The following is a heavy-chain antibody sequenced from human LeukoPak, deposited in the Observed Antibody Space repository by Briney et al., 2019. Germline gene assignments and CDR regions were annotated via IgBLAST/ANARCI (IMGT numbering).Heavy chain of an antibody. CDR3: AKLTVATFRSLFDS. CDR2: ISGRADST. J-gene: IGHJ4*02. V-gene: IGHV3-23*01. CDR1: GFIFSSYA. Sequence: GGSLRLSCVASGFIFSSYAMTWVRQTPGKGLEWVSGISGRADSTYYADSVKGRFTISRDNSKNTLYLQMNSLRADDTAVYYCAKLTVATFRSLFDSWGQGALVAVSS. D-gene: IGHD5-12*01.